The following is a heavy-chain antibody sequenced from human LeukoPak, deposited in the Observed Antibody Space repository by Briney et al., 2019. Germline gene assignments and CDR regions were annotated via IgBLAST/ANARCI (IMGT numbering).Heavy chain of an antibody. CDR1: GGPISSYY. V-gene: IGHV4-59*08. D-gene: IGHD5-18*01. CDR2: IYYSGSI. J-gene: IGHJ4*02. Sequence: PSETLSLTCTVSGGPISSYYWSWIRQPPGKGLEWIGYIYYSGSINYNPSLKSRVTISVDTSKNQFSLKLSSVTAADTAVYYCARGGGYSYGSTTYYFDYWGQGTLVTVSS. CDR3: ARGGGYSYGSTTYYFDY.